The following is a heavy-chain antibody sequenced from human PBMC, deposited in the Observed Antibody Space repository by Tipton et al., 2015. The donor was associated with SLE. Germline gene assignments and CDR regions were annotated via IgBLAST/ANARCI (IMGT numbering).Heavy chain of an antibody. CDR3: ARGHVVSAFDI. Sequence: TLSLTCVVSGGSISSHYWNWIRQSPGKGLEWIAYIYFSGTTHNNPSLQSRVTISLDKSNNHISLNLTAVTAADTAMYYCARGHVVSAFDIWGQGTMVTISS. J-gene: IGHJ3*02. D-gene: IGHD3-16*01. V-gene: IGHV4-59*11. CDR1: GGSISSHY. CDR2: IYFSGTT.